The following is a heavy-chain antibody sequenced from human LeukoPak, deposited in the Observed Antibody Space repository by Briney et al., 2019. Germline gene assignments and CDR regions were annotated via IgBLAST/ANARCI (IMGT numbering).Heavy chain of an antibody. J-gene: IGHJ4*02. CDR1: GFTFSSYG. D-gene: IGHD2-15*01. CDR3: AKDPGYCSGGSCPREFDY. CDR2: IWYDGSNK. V-gene: IGHV3-33*06. Sequence: GRSLSLSCAASGFTFSSYGMHWVRQAPGKGLEWVAVIWYDGSNKYYADSVKGRFTISRDNSKNTLYLQMNSLRAEDTAVYYCAKDPGYCSGGSCPREFDYWGQGTLVTVSS.